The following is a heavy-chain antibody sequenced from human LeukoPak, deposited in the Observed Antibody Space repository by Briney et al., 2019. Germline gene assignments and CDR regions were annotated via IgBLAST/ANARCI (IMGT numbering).Heavy chain of an antibody. CDR1: GFSFSYYN. CDR2: IRAYSTAT. CDR3: ASPLGPPPGY. Sequence: GGSLRLSCVASGFSFSYYNMNWVRQAPGKGLEWIAHIRAYSTATYYADSVKGRFTVSRDDANNALYLQMNSLKDEDTALYFCASPLGPPPGYWGQGTLATVSS. V-gene: IGHV3-48*02. J-gene: IGHJ4*02.